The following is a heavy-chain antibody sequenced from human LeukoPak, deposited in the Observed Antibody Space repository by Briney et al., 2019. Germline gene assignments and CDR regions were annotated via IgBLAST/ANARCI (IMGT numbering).Heavy chain of an antibody. CDR3: AKDFRIGYSAHFDY. D-gene: IGHD2-21*01. Sequence: GGSLRLSCVGSGVTFRSHAMSWVRQAPEKGLEFVSGIYENGGTTYYADSVKGRFSISRDNSKNTLYLQMDSLRGEDTAVYYCAKDFRIGYSAHFDYWGQGALVTVSS. CDR2: IYENGGTT. V-gene: IGHV3-23*01. CDR1: GVTFRSHA. J-gene: IGHJ4*02.